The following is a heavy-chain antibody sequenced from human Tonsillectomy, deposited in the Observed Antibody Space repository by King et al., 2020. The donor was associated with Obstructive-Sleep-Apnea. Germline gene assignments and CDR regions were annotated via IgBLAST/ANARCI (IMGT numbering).Heavy chain of an antibody. Sequence: VQLVESGGSLVQPGGSLRLSCAASGFTFRTSWLHWVRQAPGKGLVWVSQINNDGSSTTYADSVKGRFTISRDNARDTVFLQMDSLRAEDTAIYYCARVVLYALGGWGQGTLVTVSS. CDR3: ARVVLYALGG. V-gene: IGHV3-74*01. J-gene: IGHJ4*02. CDR2: INNDGSST. CDR1: GFTFRTSW. D-gene: IGHD5/OR15-5a*01.